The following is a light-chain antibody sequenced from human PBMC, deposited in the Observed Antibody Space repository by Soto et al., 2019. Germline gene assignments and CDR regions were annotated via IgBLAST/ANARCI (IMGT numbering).Light chain of an antibody. CDR1: SSDVGGYNY. Sequence: QSGLTQPASVSGSPGQSITISCTGDSSDVGGYNYVSWFQQHPGKAPKLMIYEVSHRPSGVSHRFSGSKSGTTASLTISGLQAEDEADYYCSSYTRSFTVVFGGGTKVTVL. J-gene: IGLJ2*01. CDR3: SSYTRSFTVV. V-gene: IGLV2-14*01. CDR2: EVS.